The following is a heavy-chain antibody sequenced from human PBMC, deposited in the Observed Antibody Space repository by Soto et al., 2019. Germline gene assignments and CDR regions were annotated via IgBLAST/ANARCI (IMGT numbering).Heavy chain of an antibody. CDR1: GGSISSSSYY. Sequence: SETLSLTCTVSGGSISSSSYYWGWIRQPPGKGLEWIGSIYYSGSTYYNPSLKSRVTISVDTSKNQFSLKLSSVTAADTAVYYCARRSIAAPGAYYFDYWGQGTLVTVSS. V-gene: IGHV4-39*01. D-gene: IGHD6-6*01. CDR3: ARRSIAAPGAYYFDY. J-gene: IGHJ4*02. CDR2: IYYSGST.